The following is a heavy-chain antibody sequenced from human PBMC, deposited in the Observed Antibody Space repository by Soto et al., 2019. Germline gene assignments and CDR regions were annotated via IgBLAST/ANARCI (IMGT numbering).Heavy chain of an antibody. V-gene: IGHV3-30-3*01. Sequence: GGSLRLSCAASGFTFSSYAMHWVRQAPGKGLEWVAVISYDGSNKYYADSVKGRFTISRDNSKNTLYLQMNSLRAEDTAVYYCARDRESDGTYPAPYYFDYWGQGTLVTVSS. J-gene: IGHJ4*02. CDR3: ARDRESDGTYPAPYYFDY. CDR1: GFTFSSYA. D-gene: IGHD1-1*01. CDR2: ISYDGSNK.